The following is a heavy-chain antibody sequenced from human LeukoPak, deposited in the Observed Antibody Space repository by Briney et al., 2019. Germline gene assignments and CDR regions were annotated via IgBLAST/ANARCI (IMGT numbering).Heavy chain of an antibody. CDR3: ARRGYCSGGSCYRSPPIGS. CDR1: GGAVSSSNYY. Sequence: PSETLSLTCTVSGGAVSSSNYYWEWIRQPPGKGLEWFGSLYYTGRTYYNPSLKSRVTISGDTSKNQFSLKVNSVTAADTAFYYCARRGYCSGGSCYRSPPIGSWGQGTLVTVSS. J-gene: IGHJ4*02. D-gene: IGHD2-15*01. CDR2: LYYTGRT. V-gene: IGHV4-39*01.